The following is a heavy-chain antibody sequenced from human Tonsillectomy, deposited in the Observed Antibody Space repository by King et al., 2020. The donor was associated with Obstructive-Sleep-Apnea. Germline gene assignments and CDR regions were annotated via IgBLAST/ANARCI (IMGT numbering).Heavy chain of an antibody. J-gene: IGHJ6*02. Sequence: VQLVESGGVVVQPGGSLRLTCAASGFTFDDHAMHWVRQAPGKGLEWVSLISWDGGSTYYADSVKGRFTISRDNSKNSLYLQMNSLRAEDTALYYCAKDPAAAADIGTYYYYGMDVWGQGTTVTVSS. D-gene: IGHD6-13*01. V-gene: IGHV3-43D*03. CDR2: ISWDGGST. CDR3: AKDPAAAADIGTYYYYGMDV. CDR1: GFTFDDHA.